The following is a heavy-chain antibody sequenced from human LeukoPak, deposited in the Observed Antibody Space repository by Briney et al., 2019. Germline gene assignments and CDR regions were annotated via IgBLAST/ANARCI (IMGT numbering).Heavy chain of an antibody. V-gene: IGHV3-53*01. CDR1: GFTVSNNY. CDR2: IYSGGST. J-gene: IGHJ4*02. D-gene: IGHD4-23*01. CDR3: ARRGDGGRSFDY. Sequence: GGSLRLSCAASGFTVSNNYMSWVRQAPGKGLEWVSFIYSGGSTYYADSVKGRFTISRDNSKNTLYLLMNSLRAEDTAVYYCARRGDGGRSFDYWGQGTLVTVSS.